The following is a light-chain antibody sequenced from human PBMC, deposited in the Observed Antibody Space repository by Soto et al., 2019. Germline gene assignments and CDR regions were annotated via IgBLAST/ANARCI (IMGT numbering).Light chain of an antibody. CDR3: QQYYKWPHQ. V-gene: IGKV3-15*01. J-gene: IGKJ2*01. CDR1: QSVSSN. Sequence: EIVMTQSPATLSVSPGERATLSCRASQSVSSNLAGYQQKPGQVPMLLIYGASTRATGIPARFSGSGSGTEFMLTISSLQSEDVVVYYCQQYYKWPHQFGQGTKLEIK. CDR2: GAS.